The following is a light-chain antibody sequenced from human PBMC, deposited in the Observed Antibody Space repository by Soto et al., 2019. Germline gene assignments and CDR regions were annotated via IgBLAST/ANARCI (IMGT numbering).Light chain of an antibody. V-gene: IGKV3-20*01. Sequence: EIVLTQSPGTLSLSPGERATLSCRASQSVGSNSLAWYQQRPGQAPRFLIYDASSRATGIPDRFSGSGSGSDFTLTISRLEPVDFAVYYCQQYGSTPLTFGGGTKVEIK. CDR1: QSVGSNS. J-gene: IGKJ4*01. CDR3: QQYGSTPLT. CDR2: DAS.